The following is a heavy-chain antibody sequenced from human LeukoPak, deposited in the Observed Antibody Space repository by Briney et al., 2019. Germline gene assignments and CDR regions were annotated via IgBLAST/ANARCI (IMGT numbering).Heavy chain of an antibody. CDR2: ISSSSSYI. CDR3: ARDPRRSSSWYVGEGYWFDP. V-gene: IGHV3-21*01. Sequence: GGSLRLSCAASGFTFSSYSMNWVRQAPGKGLEWVSSISSSSSYIYCAGSVKGRFTISRDNAKNSLYLQMNSLRAEDTAVYYCARDPRRSSSWYVGEGYWFDPWGQGTLVTVSS. J-gene: IGHJ5*02. CDR1: GFTFSSYS. D-gene: IGHD6-13*01.